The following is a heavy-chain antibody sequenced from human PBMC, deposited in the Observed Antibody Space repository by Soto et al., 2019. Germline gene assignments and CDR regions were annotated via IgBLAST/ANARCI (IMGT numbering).Heavy chain of an antibody. D-gene: IGHD2-15*01. CDR1: GGSISSYY. Sequence: SETLSLTCTVSGGSISSYYWSWIRQPPGKGLEWIGYIYYSGSTNYNPSLKSRVTISVDTSKNQFSLQLNSVTPEDTAVYYCARGGVAPTNVLDYFDYWGQGTLVTVSS. CDR3: ARGGVAPTNVLDYFDY. CDR2: IYYSGST. V-gene: IGHV4-59*12. J-gene: IGHJ4*02.